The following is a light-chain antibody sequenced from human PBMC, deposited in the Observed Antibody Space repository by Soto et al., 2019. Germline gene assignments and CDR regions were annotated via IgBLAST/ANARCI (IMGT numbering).Light chain of an antibody. CDR1: SSNIGSNT. J-gene: IGLJ1*01. CDR3: AAWDDSLNGYV. Sequence: QSVLTQPPSASGAPGQRVTISCSGGSSNIGSNTVNWYQQLPETAPKLLIYINDQRPSGVPDRFSGSKSGTSASLAISGLQSEDEADYYSAAWDDSLNGYVFGTGTKGTVL. V-gene: IGLV1-44*01. CDR2: IND.